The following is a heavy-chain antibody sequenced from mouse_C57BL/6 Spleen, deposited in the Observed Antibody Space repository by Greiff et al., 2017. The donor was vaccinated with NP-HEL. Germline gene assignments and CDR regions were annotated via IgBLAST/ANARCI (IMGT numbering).Heavy chain of an antibody. CDR1: GYTFTSYW. D-gene: IGHD2-2*01. Sequence: VQLQQPGAELVRPGSSVKLSCKASGYTFTSYWMHWVKQRPIQGLEWIGNIDPSDSETHYNQKFKDKATLTVDKSSSTAYMQLSSLTSEDSAVYYCARSLYGYDGYAMDYWGQGTSVTVSS. J-gene: IGHJ4*01. CDR3: ARSLYGYDGYAMDY. CDR2: IDPSDSET. V-gene: IGHV1-52*01.